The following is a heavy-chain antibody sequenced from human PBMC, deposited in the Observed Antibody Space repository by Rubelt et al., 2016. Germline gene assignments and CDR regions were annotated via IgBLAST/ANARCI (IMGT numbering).Heavy chain of an antibody. D-gene: IGHD5-24*01. CDR3: AAREGDNCIDDY. CDR1: GGTFSDYS. Sequence: QVQLVQSGAEMKKPGSSVKVSCKASGGTFSDYSISWGRQAPGQGLEWMGGIMPILGIPNYAKKFQGRVTITAENSAGAGCMWRSSRGSEDTAIHYCAAREGDNCIDDYWGQATLVTVSS. J-gene: IGHJ4*02. CDR2: IMPILGIP. V-gene: IGHV1-69*10.